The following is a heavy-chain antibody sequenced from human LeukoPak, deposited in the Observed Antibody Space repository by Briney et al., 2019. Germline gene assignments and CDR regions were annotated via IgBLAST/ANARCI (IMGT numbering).Heavy chain of an antibody. J-gene: IGHJ4*02. CDR1: GFTFSTSW. V-gene: IGHV3-7*01. CDR2: IDKHGNGK. D-gene: IGHD1-26*01. CDR3: ARDAGWGYYDL. Sequence: GGPLRLSCVASGFTFSTSWVTWVRQAPGTGLEWVANIDKHGNGKYYVDSVKGRFAISRDYASNSVFLQMDSLRAEDTSVYYCARDAGWGYYDLWGQGTPVTVSS.